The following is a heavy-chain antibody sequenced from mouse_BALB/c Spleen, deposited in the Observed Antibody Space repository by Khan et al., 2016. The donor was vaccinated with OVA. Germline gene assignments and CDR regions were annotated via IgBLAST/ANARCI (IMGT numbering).Heavy chain of an antibody. Sequence: VQLQQSGPGLVKPSQSLSLTCTVTGYSITSDYAWNWIRQFPGNKLEWMAYISYSGSTSSNPSLKSRISVTRDTSKNQFFLQLNSVTTEDTATYYCARRYYYGQWYFDVWGAGTTVTVSS. CDR1: GYSITSDYA. CDR2: ISYSGST. CDR3: ARRYYYGQWYFDV. V-gene: IGHV3-2*02. D-gene: IGHD1-1*01. J-gene: IGHJ1*01.